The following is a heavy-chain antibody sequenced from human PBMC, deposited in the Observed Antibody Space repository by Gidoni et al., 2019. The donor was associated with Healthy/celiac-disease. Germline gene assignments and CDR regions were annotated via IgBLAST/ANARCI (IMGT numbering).Heavy chain of an antibody. Sequence: QVQLVQSGAEVQKPGASVKVSCKASGYTFPSYDINWVRQATGQGLEWMGWRNPNSGNTGYAQKFQGRVTMTRNTSISTAYMELSSLRSEDTAVYYCARVRLPMRLRDGMDVWGQGTTVTVSS. CDR3: ARVRLPMRLRDGMDV. J-gene: IGHJ6*02. D-gene: IGHD4-17*01. CDR1: GYTFPSYD. V-gene: IGHV1-8*01. CDR2: RNPNSGNT.